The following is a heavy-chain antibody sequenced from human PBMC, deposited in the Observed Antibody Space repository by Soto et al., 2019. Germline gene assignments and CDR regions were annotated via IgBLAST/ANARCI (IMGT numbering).Heavy chain of an antibody. CDR2: ISGSGGST. CDR3: AKEGGFWNDDYFDY. Sequence: QRLSCAASGFTFSSYAMSWVRQAPGKGLGWVSAISGSGGSTYYADSVKGRFTISRDNSKNTLYLQMNSLRAEDTAVYYCAKEGGFWNDDYFDYWGQGTLVTVSS. D-gene: IGHD1-1*01. V-gene: IGHV3-23*01. J-gene: IGHJ4*02. CDR1: GFTFSSYA.